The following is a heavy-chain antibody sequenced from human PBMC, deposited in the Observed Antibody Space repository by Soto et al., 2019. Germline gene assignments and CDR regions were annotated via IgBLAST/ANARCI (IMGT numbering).Heavy chain of an antibody. CDR1: GGSIANYY. J-gene: IGHJ5*02. CDR3: ARNLHDYNWRNWFDP. Sequence: SETLSLTCSGSGGSIANYYWSLIRQPPGKGLEWIGYVYYSGSTNYNPSLKSRVTMSVDTSRNLFSLKLTSVTAADTAMYYCARNLHDYNWRNWFDPWGQGTLVTVSS. V-gene: IGHV4-59*01. D-gene: IGHD4-4*01. CDR2: VYYSGST.